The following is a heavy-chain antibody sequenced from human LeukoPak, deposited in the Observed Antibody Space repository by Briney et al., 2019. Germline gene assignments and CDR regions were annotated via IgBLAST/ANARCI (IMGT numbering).Heavy chain of an antibody. Sequence: SGPTLVKPTQTLTLTCTFSGFSLSTSGVGVGWIRQPAGKALEWLALIYWNDDKRYSPSLKSRLTITKDTSKNQVVLTMTNMDPVDTATYYCAHRRILRGYSYGLGDYFDYWGQGTLVTVSS. CDR2: IYWNDDK. J-gene: IGHJ4*02. V-gene: IGHV2-5*01. CDR3: AHRRILRGYSYGLGDYFDY. D-gene: IGHD5-18*01. CDR1: GFSLSTSGVG.